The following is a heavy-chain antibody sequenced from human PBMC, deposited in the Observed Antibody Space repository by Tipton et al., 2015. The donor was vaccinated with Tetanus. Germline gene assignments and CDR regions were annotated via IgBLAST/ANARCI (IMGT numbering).Heavy chain of an antibody. CDR3: ARGWGSSWYYFDC. V-gene: IGHV4-4*07. Sequence: TLSLTCSVSGDSISSFYWSWIRQPAGKGLEWIGRIYTSGSTNYNPSLKSRVTMSVDTSKRQFSLKLNSVTAADTAVYYCARGWGSSWYYFDCWGQGILVTVSA. D-gene: IGHD6-13*01. CDR1: GDSISSFY. J-gene: IGHJ4*02. CDR2: IYTSGST.